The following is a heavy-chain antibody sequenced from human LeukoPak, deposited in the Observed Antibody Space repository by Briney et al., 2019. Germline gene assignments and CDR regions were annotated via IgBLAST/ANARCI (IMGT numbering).Heavy chain of an antibody. V-gene: IGHV1-2*02. D-gene: IGHD6-13*01. CDR3: ARVPGYSSSWVFDY. Sequence: ASVKVSCKASGYTFTGYYMHWVRQAPGQGLEWMGWINPNSGGTNYAQKFQGRVTMTRDTSISTAYMELSRLRSGDTAVYYCARVPGYSSSWVFDYWGQGTLVTVSS. J-gene: IGHJ4*02. CDR2: INPNSGGT. CDR1: GYTFTGYY.